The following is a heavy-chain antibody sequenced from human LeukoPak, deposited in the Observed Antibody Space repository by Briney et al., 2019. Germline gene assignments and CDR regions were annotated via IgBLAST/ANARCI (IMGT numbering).Heavy chain of an antibody. CDR2: INPNSGGT. V-gene: IGHV1-2*02. J-gene: IGHJ4*02. D-gene: IGHD3-9*01. CDR1: GYTFNGCY. CDR3: ARYDILTGYEH. Sequence: ASVKVSCKSSGYTFNGCYMHWVRQAPGQGLEWMGWINPNSGGTNYAQKFQGRVTMTRDTSISTAYMELSRLRSDDTAVYYCARYDILTGYEHWGQGTLVTVSS.